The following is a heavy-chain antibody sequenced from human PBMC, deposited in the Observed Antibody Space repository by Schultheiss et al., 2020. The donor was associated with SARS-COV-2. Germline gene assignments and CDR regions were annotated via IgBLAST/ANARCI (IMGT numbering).Heavy chain of an antibody. J-gene: IGHJ3*02. CDR3: AKVLRGIYPTDACDI. Sequence: GGSLRLSCAASGFTFSNYAMTWVRQAPGKGLEWVSGISASGDSVYYAGSVKGRFTVSRDNSMTTLWLQMNSLAAGDTAVYYCAKVLRGIYPTDACDIWGQGTMVT. D-gene: IGHD1-14*01. V-gene: IGHV3-23*01. CDR1: GFTFSNYA. CDR2: ISASGDSV.